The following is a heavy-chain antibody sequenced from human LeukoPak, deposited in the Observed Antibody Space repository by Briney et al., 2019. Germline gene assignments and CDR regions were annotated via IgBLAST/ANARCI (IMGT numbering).Heavy chain of an antibody. CDR3: AKDEWDSSNWYFDQ. CDR1: GFTFSSYG. D-gene: IGHD6-13*01. Sequence: GGSLRLSCAASGFTFSSYGMHWVRQAPGKGLEWVAFIRSDGTYKYYADSVKGRVTISRDNSKNMLYLQMNSLRAEDTAIYYCAKDEWDSSNWYFDQWGQGTLVTVSS. V-gene: IGHV3-30*02. J-gene: IGHJ4*02. CDR2: IRSDGTYK.